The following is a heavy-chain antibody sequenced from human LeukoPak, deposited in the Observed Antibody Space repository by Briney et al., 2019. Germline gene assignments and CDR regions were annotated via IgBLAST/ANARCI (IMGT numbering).Heavy chain of an antibody. CDR3: ARYESYYGSGSYSDAFDI. D-gene: IGHD3-10*01. CDR1: GYTFTGYY. J-gene: IGHJ3*02. V-gene: IGHV1-2*02. CDR2: INPNSGGT. Sequence: ASVKVSCKASGYTFTGYYMHWVRQAPGQGLEWMGWINPNSGGTNYAQKFQGRVTMTRDTSISTDYMELSRLRSDDTAVYYCARYESYYGSGSYSDAFDIWGQGTMVTVSS.